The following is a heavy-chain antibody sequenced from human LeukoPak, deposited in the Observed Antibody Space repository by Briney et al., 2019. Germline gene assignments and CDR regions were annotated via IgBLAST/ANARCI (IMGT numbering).Heavy chain of an antibody. D-gene: IGHD4-17*01. J-gene: IGHJ6*03. Sequence: SETLSLTCIVSGGSVSSYYWSWIRQPPGKRLEWIGYIYYSGSTNYNPSLKSRVTISVDTSKNQFSLKLTSVTAADTAVYYCARGLDYGDYYLDVWGKGTTVTVSS. CDR1: GGSVSSYY. CDR3: ARGLDYGDYYLDV. V-gene: IGHV4-59*02. CDR2: IYYSGST.